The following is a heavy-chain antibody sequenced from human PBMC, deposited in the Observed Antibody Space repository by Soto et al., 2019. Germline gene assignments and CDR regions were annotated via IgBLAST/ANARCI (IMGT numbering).Heavy chain of an antibody. CDR3: ARDSSSSSFDY. D-gene: IGHD6-13*01. CDR2: IKQDGSEK. V-gene: IGHV3-7*05. J-gene: IGHJ4*02. CDR1: EFTFSSYW. Sequence: GGSLRLSCAASEFTFSSYWMSWVRQAPGKGLEWVANIKQDGSEKYYVDSVKGRFTISRDNAKNSLYLQMNSLRAEDTAVYYCARDSSSSSFDYWGQGTLVTVSS.